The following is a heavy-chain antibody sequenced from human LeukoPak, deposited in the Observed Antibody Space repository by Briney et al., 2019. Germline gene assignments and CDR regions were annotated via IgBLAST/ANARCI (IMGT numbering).Heavy chain of an antibody. V-gene: IGHV3-74*01. Sequence: GGSLRLSCAASGFTFSTSWMNWVRQAPGKGLVWVSLITSDGGATNYADSVEGRFAISRDNAKNTLYLQMNSLRAEDTAVYYCGRDYFRSIDYWGQGTLVTVSS. CDR2: ITSDGGAT. J-gene: IGHJ4*02. CDR3: GRDYFRSIDY. D-gene: IGHD3-10*01. CDR1: GFTFSTSW.